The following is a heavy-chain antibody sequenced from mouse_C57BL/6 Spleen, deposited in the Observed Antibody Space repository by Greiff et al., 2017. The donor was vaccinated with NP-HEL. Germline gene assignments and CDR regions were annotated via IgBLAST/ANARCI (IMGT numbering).Heavy chain of an antibody. Sequence: DVKLQESGPGLVKPSQSLSLTCSVTGYSITSGYYWNWIRQFPGNKLEWMGYISYDGSNNYNPSLKNRISITRDTSKNQFFLKLNSVTTEDTATYYCARRWLLGAMDYWGQGTSVTVSS. CDR3: ARRWLLGAMDY. V-gene: IGHV3-6*01. D-gene: IGHD2-3*01. CDR1: GYSITSGYY. CDR2: ISYDGSN. J-gene: IGHJ4*01.